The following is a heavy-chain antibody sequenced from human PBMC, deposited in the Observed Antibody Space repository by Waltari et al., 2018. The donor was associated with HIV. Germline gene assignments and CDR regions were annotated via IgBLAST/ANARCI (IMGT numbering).Heavy chain of an antibody. CDR3: MRRDDCISGHCPFDY. D-gene: IGHD2-15*01. J-gene: IGHJ4*02. CDR1: GGFISGSTYY. V-gene: IGHV4-39*01. CDR2: IKYSWTT. Sequence: QLPLQESGPGLVRPSETLSLTCTVSGGFISGSTYYWGWLRQPPERGLEWIGSIKYSWTTFYKSSLKSRATMSIDTSKNQFSLRLNSLTAADTAVYYCMRRDDCISGHCPFDYWGQGILVTVSS.